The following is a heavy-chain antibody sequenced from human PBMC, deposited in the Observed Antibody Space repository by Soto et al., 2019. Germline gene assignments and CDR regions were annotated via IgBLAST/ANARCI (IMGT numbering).Heavy chain of an antibody. CDR1: GFSFRNYA. V-gene: IGHV3-23*01. J-gene: IGHJ4*02. D-gene: IGHD1-1*01. CDR3: AKEAEENENVPIPGDN. CDR2: LSGSGTMR. Sequence: WGSLRLSCAASGFSFRNYAITFVRHSPFKWLEWVSGLSGSGTMRYYADSVRGRFIISRDNAKNTLFLQMDNLRVEDSAVYYCAKEAEENENVPIPGDNWGQGTPVTVSS.